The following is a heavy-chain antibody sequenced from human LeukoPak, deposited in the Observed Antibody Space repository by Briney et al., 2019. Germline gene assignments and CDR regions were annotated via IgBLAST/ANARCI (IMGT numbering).Heavy chain of an antibody. Sequence: ASVKVSCKASGYTFTNYYMHWVRQAPGQGLEWMGIINPNGGGTSYAQKLQGRVTMTTDTSTSTAYMELRSLRSDDTAVYYCARFLWYYYDSSGYYRAFDIWGQGTMVTVSS. CDR1: GYTFTNYY. CDR3: ARFLWYYYDSSGYYRAFDI. D-gene: IGHD3-22*01. J-gene: IGHJ3*02. V-gene: IGHV1-46*01. CDR2: INPNGGGT.